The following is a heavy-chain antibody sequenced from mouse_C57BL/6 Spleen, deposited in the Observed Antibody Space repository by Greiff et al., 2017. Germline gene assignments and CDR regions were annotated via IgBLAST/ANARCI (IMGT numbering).Heavy chain of an antibody. CDR2: INSDGGST. D-gene: IGHD3-2*02. J-gene: IGHJ3*01. V-gene: IGHV5-2*01. CDR1: EYEFPSHD. Sequence: EVKLMESGGGLVQPGESLKLSCESNEYEFPSHDMSWVRKTPEKRLELVAAINSDGGSTYYPDTMESRFIISRDNTKKTLYLQMSSLRSEDAALYYCGRQTAQATWFAYWGQGTLVTVSA. CDR3: GRQTAQATWFAY.